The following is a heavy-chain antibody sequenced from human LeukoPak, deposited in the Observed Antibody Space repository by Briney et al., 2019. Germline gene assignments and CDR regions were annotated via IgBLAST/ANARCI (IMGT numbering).Heavy chain of an antibody. V-gene: IGHV4-30-2*01. D-gene: IGHD6-13*01. CDR3: ARAGGSSWYTWFDP. J-gene: IGHJ5*02. CDR1: GVSISSGGYS. Sequence: PSETLSLTCAVSGVSISSGGYSWSWIRQPPGKGLEWIGYIYHSGSTYHNPSPKSRVTISVDRSKNQFSLKLSSVTAADTAVYYCARAGGSSWYTWFDPWGQGTLVTVSS. CDR2: IYHSGST.